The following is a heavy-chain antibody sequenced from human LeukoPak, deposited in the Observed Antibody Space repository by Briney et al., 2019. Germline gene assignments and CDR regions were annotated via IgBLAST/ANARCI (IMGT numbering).Heavy chain of an antibody. CDR3: ARGTLYSGWSYYFDY. D-gene: IGHD6-19*01. CDR1: GGSISGYY. J-gene: IGHJ4*02. Sequence: SETLSLTCTVSGGSISGYYWTWIRQPPGKALESIGHIHYSGSTYYSPSLQSRVTISVDMSKNHFSLRLSSVTAADTAMYYCARGTLYSGWSYYFDYWGQGSQVTVSS. V-gene: IGHV4-59*12. CDR2: IHYSGST.